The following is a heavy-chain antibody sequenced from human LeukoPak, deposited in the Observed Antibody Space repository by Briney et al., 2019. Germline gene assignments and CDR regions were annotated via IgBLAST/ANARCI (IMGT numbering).Heavy chain of an antibody. J-gene: IGHJ4*02. CDR3: ARAQRGVGGGGSQIDY. CDR1: GGSISSSSYY. Sequence: PSETLSLTCTVSGGSISSSSYYWGWVRQPPGKGLEWIGSIYYSGSTYYNPSLKSRVTISVDTSKNQFSLKLSSVTAADTAVYYCARAQRGVGGGGSQIDYWGQGTLVTVSS. CDR2: IYYSGST. V-gene: IGHV4-39*07. D-gene: IGHD2-15*01.